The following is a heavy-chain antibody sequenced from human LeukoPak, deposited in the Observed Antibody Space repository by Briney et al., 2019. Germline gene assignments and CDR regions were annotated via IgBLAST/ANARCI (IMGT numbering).Heavy chain of an antibody. J-gene: IGHJ6*02. Sequence: SETLFLTCTVSDDSISDYYWSWIRQPPGKGLEWIGYIYTRGTTNYNPSLKSRVTMSADTSKNQFSLKLSSVTAADTAVYYCARGSSSWFYYYYYGMDVWGQGTTVTVSS. D-gene: IGHD6-13*01. CDR1: DDSISDYY. CDR3: ARGSSSWFYYYYYGMDV. V-gene: IGHV4-4*09. CDR2: IYTRGTT.